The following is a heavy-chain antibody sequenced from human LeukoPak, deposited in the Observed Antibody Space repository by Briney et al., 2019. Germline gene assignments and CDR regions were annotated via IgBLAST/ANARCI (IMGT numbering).Heavy chain of an antibody. J-gene: IGHJ4*02. D-gene: IGHD5-12*01. Sequence: GGSLRLSCAASGFTFSRYALHWVRQARGRGLEYVSSISTNGGSTYYANSVKGRFTISRDNSKNTLFLQSGSLRAEDMAVYYCAVAYGGYDWEGGFDYWGQGTLVTVSS. CDR2: ISTNGGST. V-gene: IGHV3-64*01. CDR1: GFTFSRYA. CDR3: AVAYGGYDWEGGFDY.